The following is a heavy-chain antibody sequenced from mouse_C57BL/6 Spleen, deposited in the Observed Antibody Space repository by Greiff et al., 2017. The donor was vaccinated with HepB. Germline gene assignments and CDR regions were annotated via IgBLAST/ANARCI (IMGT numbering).Heavy chain of an antibody. D-gene: IGHD1-2*01. CDR3: ARDGTTGTGYFDV. CDR2: IYPGDGDT. CDR1: GYAFSSSW. J-gene: IGHJ1*03. V-gene: IGHV1-82*01. Sequence: QVQLQQSGPELVKPGASVKISCKASGYAFSSSWMNWVKQRPGKGLEWIGRIYPGDGDTNYNGKFKGKATLTADKSSSTAYMQLSSLTSEDSAVYFCARDGTTGTGYFDVWGTWTTVTVSS.